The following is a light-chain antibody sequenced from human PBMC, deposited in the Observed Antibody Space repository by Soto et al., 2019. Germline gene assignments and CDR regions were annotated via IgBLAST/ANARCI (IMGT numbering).Light chain of an antibody. Sequence: EIVMTQSPATLSVSPGDRATLSCRASESVTSSLAWYQQKPGQAPRLLIYGAITRATGIPARFSGSGSGTEFTLTISSLQSEDSAVYYCQQYNNWPPITFGQGTRLEIK. CDR1: ESVTSS. CDR3: QQYNNWPPIT. V-gene: IGKV3-15*01. J-gene: IGKJ5*01. CDR2: GAI.